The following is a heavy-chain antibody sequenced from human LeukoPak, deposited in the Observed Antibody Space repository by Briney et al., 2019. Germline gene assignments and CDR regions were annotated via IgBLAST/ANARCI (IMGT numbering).Heavy chain of an antibody. CDR1: GFTFSSYA. CDR2: ISSNGGST. J-gene: IGHJ4*02. V-gene: IGHV3-64*04. D-gene: IGHD5-18*01. CDR3: ARDSGYSYADDY. Sequence: AGGSLRLSCSASGFTFSSYAMHWVRQAPGKGLEYVSAISSNGGSTYYADSVKGRFTISRDNAKDSLYLQMSSLRDEDTAVYYCARDSGYSYADDYWGQGTLVTVSS.